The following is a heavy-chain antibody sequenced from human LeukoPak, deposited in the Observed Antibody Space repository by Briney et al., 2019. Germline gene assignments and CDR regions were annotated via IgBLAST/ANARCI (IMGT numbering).Heavy chain of an antibody. J-gene: IGHJ4*02. D-gene: IGHD6-13*01. Sequence: PGGSLRLSCAAPGFTFSSYGMHWVRQAPGKGLEWVAFIRYDGSNKYYADSVKGRFTISRDNSKNTLYLQMNSLRAEDTAVYYCAKVRIAAAGWFDYWGQGTLVTVSS. V-gene: IGHV3-30*02. CDR1: GFTFSSYG. CDR2: IRYDGSNK. CDR3: AKVRIAAAGWFDY.